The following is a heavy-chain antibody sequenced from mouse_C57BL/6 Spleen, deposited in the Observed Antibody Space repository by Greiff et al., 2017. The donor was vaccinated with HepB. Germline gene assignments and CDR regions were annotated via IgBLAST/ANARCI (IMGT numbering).Heavy chain of an antibody. J-gene: IGHJ2*01. D-gene: IGHD1-1*01. V-gene: IGHV14-3*01. CDR3: ARRPGYGSSFDY. CDR1: GFNIKNTY. CDR2: IDPANGNT. Sequence: EVQGVESVAELVRPGASVKLSCTASGFNIKNTYMHWVKQRPEQGLEWIGRIDPANGNTKYAPKFQGKATITADTSSNTAYLQLSSLTSEDTAIYYCARRPGYGSSFDYWGQGTTLTVSS.